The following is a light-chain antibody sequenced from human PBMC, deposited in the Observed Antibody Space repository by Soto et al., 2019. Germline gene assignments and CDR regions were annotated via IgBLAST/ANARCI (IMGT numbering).Light chain of an antibody. CDR3: QQRSNWPPLFT. J-gene: IGKJ3*01. CDR1: QSVSSY. V-gene: IGKV3-11*01. CDR2: DAS. Sequence: EIVLTQSPATLSLSPGERATLSCRASQSVSSYLAWYHQKTGQAPRLLIYDASNRATGIPARCSGSGSGTDFTLTISSLEPEDFAVYYWQQRSNWPPLFTFGPGTKVDIK.